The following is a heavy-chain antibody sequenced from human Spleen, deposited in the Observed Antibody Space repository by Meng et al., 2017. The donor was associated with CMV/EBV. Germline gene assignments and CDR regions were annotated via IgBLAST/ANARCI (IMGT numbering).Heavy chain of an antibody. D-gene: IGHD6-19*01. CDR3: AKDRSSGWANDAFDI. J-gene: IGHJ3*02. V-gene: IGHV3-9*03. CDR2: ISWNSGSI. CDR1: GFTFDDYA. Sequence: GGSLRLSCAASGFTFDDYAMHWVRQAPGKGLEWVSGISWNSGSIGYADSVKGRFTISRDNAKNSLYLQMNSLRAEDMALYYCAKDRSSGWANDAFDIWGQGTMVTVSS.